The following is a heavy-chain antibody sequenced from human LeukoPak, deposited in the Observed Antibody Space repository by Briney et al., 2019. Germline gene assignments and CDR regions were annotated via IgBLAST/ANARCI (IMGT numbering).Heavy chain of an antibody. CDR1: GSRFANYW. D-gene: IGHD3-10*01. J-gene: IGHJ4*02. CDR3: ARRMVRGVITSPLDY. V-gene: IGHV5-51*01. Sequence: RGDSREISGQRSGSRFANYWSGWVRQLPGKGLEWMGIIYPGDSDTRYSPSLRGQVTISADKSISAAYLQWSSLKAADTAIYYCARRMVRGVITSPLDYWGQGTLVTVST. CDR2: IYPGDSDT.